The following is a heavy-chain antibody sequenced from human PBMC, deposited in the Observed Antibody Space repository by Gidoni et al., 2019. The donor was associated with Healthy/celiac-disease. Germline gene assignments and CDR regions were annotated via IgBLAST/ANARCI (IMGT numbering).Heavy chain of an antibody. CDR3: ARLRGYSGYDPYYFDY. V-gene: IGHV1-69*01. Sequence: QVQLVQSEAEVKKPGSSVKVACKASGGTFSSYAISWVRQAPGQWLEWMGGIIPIFGTANNAQKFQGRVTITADESTSTAYMELSSRRSEDTAVYYCARLRGYSGYDPYYFDYWGQGTLVTVSS. CDR2: IIPIFGTA. D-gene: IGHD5-12*01. J-gene: IGHJ4*02. CDR1: GGTFSSYA.